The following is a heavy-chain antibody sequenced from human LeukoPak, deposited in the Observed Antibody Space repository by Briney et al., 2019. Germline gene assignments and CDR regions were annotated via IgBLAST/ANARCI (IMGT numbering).Heavy chain of an antibody. V-gene: IGHV4-38-2*01. CDR2: IYHSGST. CDR3: ARVGDSSGWYHYFDY. J-gene: IGHJ4*02. Sequence: SETLSLTCAVSGYSISSGYYWGWIRQPPGKGLEWIGSIYHSGSTYYNPSLKSRVTISVDTSKNQFSLKLSSVTAADTAVYYCARVGDSSGWYHYFDYWGQGTLVTVSS. D-gene: IGHD6-19*01. CDR1: GYSISSGYY.